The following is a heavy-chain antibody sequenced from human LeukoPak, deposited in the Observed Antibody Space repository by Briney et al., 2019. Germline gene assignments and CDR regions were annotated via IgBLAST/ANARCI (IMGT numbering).Heavy chain of an antibody. D-gene: IGHD3-22*01. CDR2: IYPGDSDT. CDR3: ARQDSGYPSY. V-gene: IGHV5-51*01. J-gene: IGHJ4*02. Sequence: LGESLQISCKGSGSSFTSDWIGWVRQLPGKGLEWMGIIYPGDSDTRYSPSFQGQVTISADKSISTAYLQWSSLKASDTAMYYCARQDSGYPSYWGQGTLVTVSS. CDR1: GSSFTSDW.